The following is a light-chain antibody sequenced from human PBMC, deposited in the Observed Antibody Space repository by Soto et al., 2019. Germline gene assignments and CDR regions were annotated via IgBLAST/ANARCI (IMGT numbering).Light chain of an antibody. V-gene: IGKV1-5*01. CDR3: QHHNSYSQT. J-gene: IGKJ1*01. CDR2: GAS. CDR1: QSSRHY. Sequence: DIQMTQSPPTLSASVGDRVTITCRASQSSRHYLAWYQQMPGKAPKLLIYGASTLQSGVPSRLSGSGSGTEFNLTISSLQPDDFGTYFCQHHNSYSQTFGQGTKVEIK.